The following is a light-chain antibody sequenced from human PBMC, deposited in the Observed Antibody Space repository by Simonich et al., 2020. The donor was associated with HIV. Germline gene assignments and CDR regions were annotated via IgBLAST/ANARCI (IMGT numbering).Light chain of an antibody. Sequence: DIQITQSPSSVSPSVGHSVTVTCRASHGISSWLAWYQQKPGIAPKLLIYAASSLQGGVPSRFSGSGSGTHFTLTITTLQPEDFATYYCQQANSVPFTIGPGTKVEIK. CDR3: QQANSVPFT. V-gene: IGKV1-12*01. CDR1: HGISSW. CDR2: AAS. J-gene: IGKJ3*01.